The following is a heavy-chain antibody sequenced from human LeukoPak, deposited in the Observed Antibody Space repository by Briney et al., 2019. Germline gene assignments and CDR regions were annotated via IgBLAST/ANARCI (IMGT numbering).Heavy chain of an antibody. J-gene: IGHJ4*02. V-gene: IGHV1-69*02. Sequence: RWASVKVSCKASGGTFSSYTISWVRQAPGQGLEWMGRIIPILGIANYAQKFQGRVTITPDKSTSTAYMELSSLRSEDTAVYYCARAPKDGYNQRYFDYWGQGTLVTVSS. CDR3: ARAPKDGYNQRYFDY. CDR2: IIPILGIA. D-gene: IGHD5-24*01. CDR1: GGTFSSYT.